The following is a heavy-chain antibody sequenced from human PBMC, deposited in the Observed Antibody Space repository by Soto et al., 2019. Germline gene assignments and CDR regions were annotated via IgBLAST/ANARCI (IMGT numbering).Heavy chain of an antibody. CDR2: ISGSGGST. CDR1: GFTFSSYA. D-gene: IGHD6-13*01. CDR3: AKTRPADGYSSRTWFDP. Sequence: GWSLRLSCAAAGFTFSSYAMSWVRQAPGKGLEWVSAISGSGGSTYYADSVKGRFTISRDNSKNTLYLQMNSLRAEDTAVYYCAKTRPADGYSSRTWFDPWGQGTLVTVSS. J-gene: IGHJ5*02. V-gene: IGHV3-23*01.